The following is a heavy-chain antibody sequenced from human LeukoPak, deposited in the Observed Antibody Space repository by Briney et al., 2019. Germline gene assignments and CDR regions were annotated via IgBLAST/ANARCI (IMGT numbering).Heavy chain of an antibody. CDR2: INHSGST. CDR3: ARGDRSSSCPTFDY. CDR1: GGSFSGYY. J-gene: IGHJ4*02. Sequence: SETLSLTCAVYGGSFSGYYWSWIRQPPGKGLEWIGEINHSGSTNYNPPLKSRVTISVDTSKNQFSLKLSSVTAADTAVYYCARGDRSSSCPTFDYWGQGTLVTVSS. V-gene: IGHV4-34*01. D-gene: IGHD6-13*01.